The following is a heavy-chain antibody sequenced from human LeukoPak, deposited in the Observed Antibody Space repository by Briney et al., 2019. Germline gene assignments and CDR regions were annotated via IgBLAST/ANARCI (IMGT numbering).Heavy chain of an antibody. Sequence: ASVKVSCKASGYTFTSYGISWVRQAPGQGLEWMGWISAYNGNTNHAQKLQGRVTMTTDTSTSTAYMELRSLRSDDTAVYYCARDYSVATIQPGDYWGQGTLVTVSS. J-gene: IGHJ4*02. CDR1: GYTFTSYG. CDR3: ARDYSVATIQPGDY. V-gene: IGHV1-18*01. D-gene: IGHD5-12*01. CDR2: ISAYNGNT.